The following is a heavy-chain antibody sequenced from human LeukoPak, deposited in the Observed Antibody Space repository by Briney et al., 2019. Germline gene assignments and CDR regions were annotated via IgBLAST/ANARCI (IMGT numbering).Heavy chain of an antibody. CDR1: GGSISFYY. Sequence: SETLSLTCTVSGGSISFYYWSWIRQPAGKGLELIGRIYTSGSTNYNPSLKSRVTISVDTSKNQFSLKLSSVAAADTAVYYCAREGDGYNYVARWGQGTLVTVSS. CDR3: AREGDGYNYVAR. J-gene: IGHJ4*02. D-gene: IGHD5-24*01. CDR2: IYTSGST. V-gene: IGHV4-4*07.